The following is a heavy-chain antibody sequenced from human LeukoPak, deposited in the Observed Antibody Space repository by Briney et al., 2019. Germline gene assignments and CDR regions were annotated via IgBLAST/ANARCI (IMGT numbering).Heavy chain of an antibody. CDR1: GLTVSSNY. CDR3: TRNVASSPTILWFDP. D-gene: IGHD5/OR15-5a*01. Sequence: GGSLRLSCAASGLTVSSNYMNWVRQAPGKGLEWVSVIYSGGYTYYADSVKGRFTISRDNSKNTLYLQMSSLRDEDTAVYYCTRNVASSPTILWFDPWGQGTLVTVSS. J-gene: IGHJ5*02. V-gene: IGHV3-53*01. CDR2: IYSGGYT.